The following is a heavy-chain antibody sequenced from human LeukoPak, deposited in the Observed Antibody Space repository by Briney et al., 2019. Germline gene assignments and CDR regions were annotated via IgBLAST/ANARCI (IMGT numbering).Heavy chain of an antibody. J-gene: IGHJ4*02. D-gene: IGHD3-9*01. Sequence: GRPLRLSCAASGFTFSSYAMHWVRQAPGKGLEWVAVISYDGSNKYYADSVKGRFTISRDNSKNTLYLQMNSLRAEDTAVYYCARAPRRLVPNYFDYWGQGTLVTVSS. CDR3: ARAPRRLVPNYFDY. CDR1: GFTFSSYA. V-gene: IGHV3-30*04. CDR2: ISYDGSNK.